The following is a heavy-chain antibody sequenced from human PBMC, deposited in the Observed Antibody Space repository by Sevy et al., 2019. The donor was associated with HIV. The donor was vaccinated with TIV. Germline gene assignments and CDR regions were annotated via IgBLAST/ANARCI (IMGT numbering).Heavy chain of an antibody. J-gene: IGHJ4*02. CDR2: VESGGST. CDR1: GFIFSNNA. Sequence: GGSLRLSCGASGFIFSNNAMNWVRQAPGKGPEWVSGVESGGSTYYADSVKGRFTISRDNSKYMLFLQMSSLRAEDTAIYYCATGDTAMITDLDYWGLGTLVTVSS. D-gene: IGHD5-18*01. CDR3: ATGDTAMITDLDY. V-gene: IGHV3-23*01.